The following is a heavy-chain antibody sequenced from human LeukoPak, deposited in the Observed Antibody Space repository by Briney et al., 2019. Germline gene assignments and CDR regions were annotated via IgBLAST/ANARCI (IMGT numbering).Heavy chain of an antibody. CDR3: ARDPSTKYYFDY. Sequence: GASVKVSCKASGYTFTGYYIHWVRQAPGQGLEWMGHIDPKNGGTKYAQKFQDRFIMTRDTSINTAYMELSRLRSDDTAVYSCARDPSTKYYFDYWGQETLVTVSS. CDR1: GYTFTGYY. V-gene: IGHV1-2*06. J-gene: IGHJ4*02. D-gene: IGHD1-26*01. CDR2: IDPKNGGT.